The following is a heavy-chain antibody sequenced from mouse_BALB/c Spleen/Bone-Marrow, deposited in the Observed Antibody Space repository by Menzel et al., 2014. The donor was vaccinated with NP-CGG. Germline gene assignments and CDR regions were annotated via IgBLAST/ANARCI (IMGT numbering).Heavy chain of an antibody. CDR3: ARDDGYYDY. CDR2: IYPYNGGT. Sequence: VQLQQSGPELVKPGASVKISCKASGYTFIDYNMHWVKQSHGKSLEWIGYIYPYNGGTGYSQKFKSKATLTVDNSSSTAYMELRSLTSEDSAVYYCARDDGYYDYWGQGTTLTVSS. D-gene: IGHD2-3*01. CDR1: GYTFIDYN. V-gene: IGHV1S29*02. J-gene: IGHJ2*01.